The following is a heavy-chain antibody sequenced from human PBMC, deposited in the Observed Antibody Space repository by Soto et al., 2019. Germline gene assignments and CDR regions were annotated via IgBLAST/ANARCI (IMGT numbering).Heavy chain of an antibody. J-gene: IGHJ4*02. CDR1: GASLTTSY. CDR2: IWDYGKT. V-gene: IGHV4-4*08. Sequence: QVQLQESGPGLVKPSETMSLTCTVSGASLTTSYCTWVRRPPGKGLEWIGHIWDYGKTDSNPSLRIRLTMSVDTSRNQVALKVSSVTATDTAVYYCARGGGSYSSGWYNDYWGQGILVTFSS. D-gene: IGHD6-19*01. CDR3: ARGGGSYSSGWYNDY.